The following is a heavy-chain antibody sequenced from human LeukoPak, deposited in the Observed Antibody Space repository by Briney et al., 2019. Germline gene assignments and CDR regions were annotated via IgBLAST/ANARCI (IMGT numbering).Heavy chain of an antibody. V-gene: IGHV1-69*13. D-gene: IGHD2-2*01. Sequence: GASVKVSCKASGGTFSCYAISWVRQAPGQGLEWMGGIIPIFGTANYAQKFQGRVTITADESTSTAYMELSSMRSEDTAVYYCAREIVVVPAAQSGEFDYWGQGTLVTVSS. J-gene: IGHJ4*02. CDR1: GGTFSCYA. CDR3: AREIVVVPAAQSGEFDY. CDR2: IIPIFGTA.